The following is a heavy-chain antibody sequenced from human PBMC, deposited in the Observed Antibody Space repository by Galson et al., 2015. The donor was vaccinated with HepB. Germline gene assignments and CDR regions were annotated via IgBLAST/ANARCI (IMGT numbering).Heavy chain of an antibody. Sequence: SVKVSCKASGYTFTSYAMHWVRQAPGQRLEWMGWINAGNGNTKYSQKFQGRVTITRDTSASTAYMELNSLRAEDTAVYYCASTTTGYYYDSSGNQEAGDYWGQGTLVTVSS. CDR3: ASTTTGYYYDSSGNQEAGDY. V-gene: IGHV1-3*01. CDR1: GYTFTSYA. D-gene: IGHD3-22*01. CDR2: INAGNGNT. J-gene: IGHJ4*02.